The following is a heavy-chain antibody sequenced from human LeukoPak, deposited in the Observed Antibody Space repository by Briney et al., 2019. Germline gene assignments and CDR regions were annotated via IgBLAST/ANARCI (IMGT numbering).Heavy chain of an antibody. CDR2: IYYSGSP. Sequence: PSETLSLTCTVSGGSISSGGYYWSWIRQHPGKGLEWIGYIYYSGSPYFNPSLKSRVTISVDTSKNQFSLELSSVTAADTAVYYCARARGIAAAGTPYNWFDPWGQGTLVTVSS. CDR1: GGSISSGGYY. V-gene: IGHV4-31*03. D-gene: IGHD6-13*01. CDR3: ARARGIAAAGTPYNWFDP. J-gene: IGHJ5*02.